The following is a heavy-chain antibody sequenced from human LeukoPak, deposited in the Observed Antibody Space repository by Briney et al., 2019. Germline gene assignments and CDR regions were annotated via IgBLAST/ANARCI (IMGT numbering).Heavy chain of an antibody. CDR3: ARGGVYYWNPRY. CDR1: GSSVRRNK. D-gene: IGHD1-20*01. V-gene: IGHV3-53*01. CDR2: LYPDGTP. Sequence: PGGPLRLSCVALGSSVRRNKMSWVRRAQGKGLEWASLLYPDGTPYYASSVAGRFTISRDDSRNTIYLHMNSLRADDTAVYYCARGGVYYWNPRYWGQGTLVTVSS. J-gene: IGHJ4*02.